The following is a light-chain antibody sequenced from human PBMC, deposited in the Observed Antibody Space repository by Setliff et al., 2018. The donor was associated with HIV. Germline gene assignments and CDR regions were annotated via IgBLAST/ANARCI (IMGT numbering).Light chain of an antibody. Sequence: QSVLTQPASVSGSPGQSITISCTGTISDIGYYHSVSWYQQHPGKVPKLIIYEVTKRPSGVSKRFSGSKSGNTASLTISGLQAEDEADYYCSSYATTGTVFGTGTKVTVL. CDR2: EVT. J-gene: IGLJ1*01. V-gene: IGLV2-14*01. CDR1: ISDIGYYHS. CDR3: SSYATTGTV.